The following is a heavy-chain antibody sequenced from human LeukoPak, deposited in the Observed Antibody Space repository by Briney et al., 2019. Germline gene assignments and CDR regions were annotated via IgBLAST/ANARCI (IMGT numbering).Heavy chain of an antibody. Sequence: GGSLRLSCAASGFTFSSYAMSWVRQAPGKGLEWVSAISGSGGSTYYADSVKGRFTISRDNSKNTLYLQMNSLRAEDTAVYYCANADVGFGSYEATPFFDYWGQGTLVTVSS. V-gene: IGHV3-23*01. CDR1: GFTFSSYA. J-gene: IGHJ4*02. CDR3: ANADVGFGSYEATPFFDY. D-gene: IGHD3-16*01. CDR2: ISGSGGST.